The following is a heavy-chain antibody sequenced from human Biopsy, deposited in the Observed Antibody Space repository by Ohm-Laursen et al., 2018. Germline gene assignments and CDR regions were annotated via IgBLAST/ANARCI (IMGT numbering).Heavy chain of an antibody. CDR3: ARETDRTPDELDH. CDR1: GYSFTDFD. V-gene: IGHV1-8*02. Sequence: ASVKASCKASGYSFTDFDINWVRPAAGQGLAWVGPVHPKRRDTRYSQKFQGRVTMTSDASVRTVYMERSRLRPEDTATYYCARETDRTPDELDHWGRGTPV. CDR2: VHPKRRDT. D-gene: IGHD1-14*01. J-gene: IGHJ4*02.